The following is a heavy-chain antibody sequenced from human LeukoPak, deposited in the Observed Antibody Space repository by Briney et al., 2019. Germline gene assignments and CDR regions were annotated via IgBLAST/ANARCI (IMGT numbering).Heavy chain of an antibody. CDR2: ISSSGSTI. J-gene: IGHJ4*02. Sequence: GGSLRLSCAASGFTFSSYEMNWVRQVPGKGLEWVSYISSSGSTIYYADSVKGRFTTSRDNAKNSLYLQMNSLRAEDTAVYYCARVRSSRSIAAAPFDYWGQGTLVTVSS. CDR3: ARVRSSRSIAAAPFDY. V-gene: IGHV3-48*03. CDR1: GFTFSSYE. D-gene: IGHD6-13*01.